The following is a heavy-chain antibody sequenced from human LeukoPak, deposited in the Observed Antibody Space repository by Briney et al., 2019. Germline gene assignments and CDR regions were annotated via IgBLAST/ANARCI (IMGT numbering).Heavy chain of an antibody. Sequence: GRSLRLSCAASGFTFSSHTMHWVRQAPGKGLEWVAVISYDGSNKYYADSVKGRLTISRDNSQNTLYLQMNSLRAEDTAVYYCARSRGYTPEAFDIWGQGTMVTVSS. V-gene: IGHV3-30*04. CDR3: ARSRGYTPEAFDI. J-gene: IGHJ3*02. D-gene: IGHD3-10*01. CDR2: ISYDGSNK. CDR1: GFTFSSHT.